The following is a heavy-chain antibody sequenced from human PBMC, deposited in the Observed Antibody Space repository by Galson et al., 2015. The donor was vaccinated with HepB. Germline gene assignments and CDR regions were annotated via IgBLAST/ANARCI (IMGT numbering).Heavy chain of an antibody. CDR2: IDPSDSYT. D-gene: IGHD3-10*01. J-gene: IGHJ3*02. CDR3: ARPYPDYYGSGTGAFDI. Sequence: QSGAEVKKPGESLRISCKGSGYSFTSYWISWVRQMPGKGLGWMGRIDPSDSYTNYSPSFQGHVTISADKSISTAYLQWSSLKASDTAMYYCARPYPDYYGSGTGAFDIWGQGTMVTVSS. V-gene: IGHV5-10-1*01. CDR1: GYSFTSYW.